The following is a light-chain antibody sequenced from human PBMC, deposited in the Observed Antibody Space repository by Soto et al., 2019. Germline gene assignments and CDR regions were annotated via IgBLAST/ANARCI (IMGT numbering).Light chain of an antibody. CDR1: KIGRKS. CDR2: DDT. CDR3: QVWDSSSDHYV. V-gene: IGLV3-21*02. J-gene: IGLJ1*01. Sequence: SYELTQPPSVSVAPGQTARITCGGNKIGRKSVHWYQQKPGQAPVLVVYDDTDRPSGIPERFSGSNSGNTAALTISRVEAGDEADYYCQVWDSSSDHYVFGTGTKLTVL.